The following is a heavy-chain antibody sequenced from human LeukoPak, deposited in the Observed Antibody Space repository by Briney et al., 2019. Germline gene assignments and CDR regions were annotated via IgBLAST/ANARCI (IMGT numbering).Heavy chain of an antibody. CDR3: ARLKYGDYSYRTYYSYYMDV. Sequence: SETLSLTCAVYGGSFSGYYWSWIRQPPGKGLEWIGEINHSGSTNYNPSLKSRVTISVDTSKNQFSLKLSSVTAADTAVYYCARLKYGDYSYRTYYSYYMDVWGKGTTVTISS. CDR2: INHSGST. J-gene: IGHJ6*03. V-gene: IGHV4-34*01. D-gene: IGHD4-17*01. CDR1: GGSFSGYY.